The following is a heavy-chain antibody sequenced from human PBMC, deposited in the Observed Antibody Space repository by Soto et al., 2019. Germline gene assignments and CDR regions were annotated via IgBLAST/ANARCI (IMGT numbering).Heavy chain of an antibody. CDR1: GFTFDNYA. CDR3: ARVFGIYYFDY. CDR2: ISSSGSST. D-gene: IGHD3-3*01. J-gene: IGHJ4*02. V-gene: IGHV3-23*01. Sequence: ESGGGLVQPGGSLRLSCAASGFTFDNYAMRWVRQAPGKGLEWVSAISSSGSSTYYADSVKGRFTISRDNSKNTLYLQMNGLRAEDTAIYYCARVFGIYYFDYWGQGTLVTVSS.